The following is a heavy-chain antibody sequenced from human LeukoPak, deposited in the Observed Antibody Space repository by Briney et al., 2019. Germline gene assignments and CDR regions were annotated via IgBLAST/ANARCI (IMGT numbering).Heavy chain of an antibody. D-gene: IGHD6-6*01. V-gene: IGHV3-7*01. CDR1: GFTFSSYW. Sequence: PGGSLRLSCAASGFTFSSYWMIWVRQAPGKGLEWVANIKEDGSVKYYVDSVRGRFTISRDNAKNSLYLQMNSLRAEDTAVYYCARAYSSSPGWFDPWGQGTLVTVSS. CDR3: ARAYSSSPGWFDP. CDR2: IKEDGSVK. J-gene: IGHJ5*02.